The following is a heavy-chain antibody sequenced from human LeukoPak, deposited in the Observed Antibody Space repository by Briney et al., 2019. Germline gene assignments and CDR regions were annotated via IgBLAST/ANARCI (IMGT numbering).Heavy chain of an antibody. Sequence: SETLSLTCTVSGDSISSGNYWGWIRQPPGKGLEWIGSIFHTGSTYFNLSLKSRVTISVDTSKNQFSLKLSSVTAADTAVYYCARGLPRSGYYTPDAFDIWGQGTMVTVSS. CDR2: IFHTGST. CDR1: GDSISSGNY. D-gene: IGHD3-3*01. V-gene: IGHV4-38-2*02. CDR3: ARGLPRSGYYTPDAFDI. J-gene: IGHJ3*02.